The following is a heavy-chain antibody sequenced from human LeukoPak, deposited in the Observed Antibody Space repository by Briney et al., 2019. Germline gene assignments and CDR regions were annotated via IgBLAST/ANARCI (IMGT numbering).Heavy chain of an antibody. Sequence: TGGSLRLSCAASGFTFSVYWMSWVRQAPGKGLEWVANINQDGSVKYYVDSLKGRFTISRDNAKNSVYLQMNSLRAEDTAVYYCARTGYTSTSFDYGGQGPLVTVSS. CDR1: GFTFSVYW. D-gene: IGHD6-13*01. J-gene: IGHJ4*02. CDR3: ARTGYTSTSFDY. V-gene: IGHV3-7*01. CDR2: INQDGSVK.